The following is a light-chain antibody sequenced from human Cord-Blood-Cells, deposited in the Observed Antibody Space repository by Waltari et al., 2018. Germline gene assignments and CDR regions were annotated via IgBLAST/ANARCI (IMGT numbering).Light chain of an antibody. Sequence: QSVLTQPPSASGTPGQRVTISCSGSSSNIGSNYVYWYQQLPGTAPKLLIYRNNQRPSGVPDRCSGSKSGTSASLAFSGLRSEDEADYYCAAWDDSLSGYVFGTGTKVTVL. CDR3: AAWDDSLSGYV. CDR2: RNN. CDR1: SSNIGSNY. J-gene: IGLJ1*01. V-gene: IGLV1-47*01.